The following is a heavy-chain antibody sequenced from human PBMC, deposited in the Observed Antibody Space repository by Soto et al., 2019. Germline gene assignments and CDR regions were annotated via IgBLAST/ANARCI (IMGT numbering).Heavy chain of an antibody. D-gene: IGHD1-1*01. V-gene: IGHV3-23*01. J-gene: IGHJ4*02. Sequence: EVQLLESGGGLVQRGGSLRLSCAASGFTFSNYAMTWVRQAPGEGLEWVSLISSTGSSTYYADSVKGRFTISRDNSKNTLSLQINSLRDEDTAVYYCAKSLRTAAFDYWGQGALVTVFS. CDR2: ISSTGSST. CDR1: GFTFSNYA. CDR3: AKSLRTAAFDY.